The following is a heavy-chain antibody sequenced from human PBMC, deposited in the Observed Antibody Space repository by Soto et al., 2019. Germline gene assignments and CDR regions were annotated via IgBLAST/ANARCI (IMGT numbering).Heavy chain of an antibody. Sequence: PGGSLRLSCAASGFTFSSYGMHWVRQAPGKGLEWVAVISYDGSNKYYADSVKGRFTISRDNSKNTLYLQMNSLRAEDTAVYYCAKDAHRYSSSWYPNGIDYWGQGTLVTVSS. CDR1: GFTFSSYG. V-gene: IGHV3-30*18. CDR3: AKDAHRYSSSWYPNGIDY. J-gene: IGHJ4*02. D-gene: IGHD6-13*01. CDR2: ISYDGSNK.